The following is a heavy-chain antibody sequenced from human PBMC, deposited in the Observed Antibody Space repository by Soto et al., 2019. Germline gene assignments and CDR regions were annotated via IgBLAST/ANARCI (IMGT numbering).Heavy chain of an antibody. CDR3: ATASRGWRLNWFDP. CDR1: GYTLTELS. V-gene: IGHV1-24*01. J-gene: IGHJ5*02. D-gene: IGHD2-2*01. Sequence: QVQLVQSGAEVKKPGASVKDSCKVSGYTLTELSMHWVRQPPGKGIEWMGGFYPEDGETIYAQKFQGSVTMTDDTSTDTAYMELSSLRSKDTAVYYYATASRGWRLNWFDPWGQGTLVTVSS. CDR2: FYPEDGET.